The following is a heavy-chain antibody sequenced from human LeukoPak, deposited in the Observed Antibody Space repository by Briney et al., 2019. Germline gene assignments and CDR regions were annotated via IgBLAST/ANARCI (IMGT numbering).Heavy chain of an antibody. CDR1: GGSISSSSYY. CDR2: IYSSGST. CDR3: ARDTAGYFDWVTSHAFDI. D-gene: IGHD3-9*01. V-gene: IGHV4-61*02. J-gene: IGHJ3*02. Sequence: KPSETLSLTCTVSGGSISSSSYYWSWIRQPAGKGLEWIGRIYSSGSTNYNPSLKSRVTMSVDTSKNQFSLKLSSVTAADTAVYYCARDTAGYFDWVTSHAFDIWGQGTMVTVSS.